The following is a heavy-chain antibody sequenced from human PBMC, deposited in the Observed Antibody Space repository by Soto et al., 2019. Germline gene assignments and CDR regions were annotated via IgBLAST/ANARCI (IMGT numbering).Heavy chain of an antibody. J-gene: IGHJ4*02. D-gene: IGHD3-10*01. CDR1: GVTFTSYA. CDR2: ISKSGDST. Sequence: EVQLLESGGGLVQPGGSLRLSCAASGVTFTSYAMTWVRQVPGEGLKWVSSISKSGDSTYYAESVKGRFTTSRDNSKNTLSLKMNSLRAEDTARYYCAKGSFGFDYWGQGTLVTVSS. CDR3: AKGSFGFDY. V-gene: IGHV3-23*01.